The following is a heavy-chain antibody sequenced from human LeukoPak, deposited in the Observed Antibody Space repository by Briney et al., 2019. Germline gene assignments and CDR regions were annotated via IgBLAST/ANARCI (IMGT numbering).Heavy chain of an antibody. J-gene: IGHJ3*02. CDR3: AGRLWRRDGYNLSAFDI. Sequence: SETLSLTCTVSGGSISSYYWSWIRQPPGKGLEWIAYLFYSGSTNYNPSLKSRVTISVDTSKNQFSLKLSSVTAADTAVYYCAGRLWRRDGYNLSAFDIWGQGTMVTVSS. CDR1: GGSISSYY. CDR2: LFYSGST. D-gene: IGHD5-24*01. V-gene: IGHV4-59*01.